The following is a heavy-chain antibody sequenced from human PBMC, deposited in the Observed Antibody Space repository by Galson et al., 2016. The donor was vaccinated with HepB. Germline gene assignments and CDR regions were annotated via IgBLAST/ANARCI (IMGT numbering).Heavy chain of an antibody. CDR2: IDWDDDK. CDR1: GFSLDTPSMR. CDR3: AREGVALDH. Sequence: PALVKPTQDLTLTCIFSGFSLDTPSMRVSWIRQPPGKALEWIARIDWDDDKFYRTSLRTRLTISKDTSKNQVALTMTNMDPVDTATYYCAREGVALDHWGQGILVTVSP. J-gene: IGHJ4*02. D-gene: IGHD3-3*01. V-gene: IGHV2-70*04.